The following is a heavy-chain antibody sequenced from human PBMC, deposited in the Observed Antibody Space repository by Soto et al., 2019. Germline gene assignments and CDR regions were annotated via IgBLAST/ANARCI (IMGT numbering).Heavy chain of an antibody. V-gene: IGHV2-70*04. D-gene: IGHD6-6*01. CDR1: GFSLSTSGMR. CDR2: IDWDDDK. J-gene: IGHJ6*02. CDR3: ARSPLYSSSSGSYYYGMDV. Sequence: SGPTLVNPTQTLTLTCTFPGFSLSTSGMRVSWIRQPPGKALEWLARIDWDDDKFYSTSLKTRLTISKDTSKNQVVLTMTNMDHVDTATYYCARSPLYSSSSGSYYYGMDVWGQGTTVTVSS.